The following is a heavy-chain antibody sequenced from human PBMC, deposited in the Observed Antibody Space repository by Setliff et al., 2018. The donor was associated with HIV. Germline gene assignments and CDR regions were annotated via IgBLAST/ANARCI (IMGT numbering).Heavy chain of an antibody. D-gene: IGHD3-9*01. CDR1: GDSISSGGYY. CDR2: MYYSGST. CDR3: ARDPADIRTFDY. J-gene: IGHJ4*02. Sequence: LSLTCTVSGDSISSGGYYWNWIRQLPGKGLEWIGNMYYSGSTSYNPSLKSRVTISVDTSKNQFSLKLTSVTAADTAVYYCARDPADIRTFDYWGQGTLVTVS. V-gene: IGHV4-31*02.